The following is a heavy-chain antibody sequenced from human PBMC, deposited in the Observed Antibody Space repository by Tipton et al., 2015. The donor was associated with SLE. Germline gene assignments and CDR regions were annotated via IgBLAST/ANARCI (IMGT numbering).Heavy chain of an antibody. D-gene: IGHD1-1*01. CDR3: ARWNDAYNYYGMDV. V-gene: IGHV3-66*02. CDR2: IYSGGST. J-gene: IGHJ6*02. Sequence: SLRLSCAASGFTVSSNYMSWVRQAPGKGLEWVSVIYSGGSTYYADSVKGRFTISRDNSKNTLYLQMNSLRAEDTAVYYCARWNDAYNYYGMDVWGQGTTVTVAS. CDR1: GFTVSSNY.